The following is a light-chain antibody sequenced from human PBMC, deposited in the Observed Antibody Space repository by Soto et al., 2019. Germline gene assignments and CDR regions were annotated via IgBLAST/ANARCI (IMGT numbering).Light chain of an antibody. CDR1: SSDVGGYDY. V-gene: IGLV2-11*01. CDR2: DVS. Sequence: QSVLTQPRSASGSPGQSITISCTGTSSDVGGYDYVSWYQQHPAKAPKLIIFDVSKRPSGVPNRFSGSKSGNTASLTISGVQPEDEADYHCSSYTTIKTVVFGGGTKVTVL. J-gene: IGLJ2*01. CDR3: SSYTTIKTVV.